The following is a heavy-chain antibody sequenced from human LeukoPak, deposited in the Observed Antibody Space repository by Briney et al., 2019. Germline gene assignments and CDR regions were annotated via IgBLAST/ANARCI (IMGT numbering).Heavy chain of an antibody. CDR3: VRAAAASYYFDY. D-gene: IGHD6-13*01. Sequence: GASVKVSCKASGYTFTSYDINWVRQATGQGLEWMGWISAYNGNTNYAQKLQGRVTMTTDTSTSTAYMELRSLRSDDTAVYYCVRAAAASYYFDYWGQGTLVTVSS. CDR2: ISAYNGNT. CDR1: GYTFTSYD. V-gene: IGHV1-18*01. J-gene: IGHJ4*02.